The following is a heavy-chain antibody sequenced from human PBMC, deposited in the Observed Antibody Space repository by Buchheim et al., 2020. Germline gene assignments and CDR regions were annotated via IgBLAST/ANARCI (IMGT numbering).Heavy chain of an antibody. D-gene: IGHD3-16*01. J-gene: IGHJ6*03. CDR3: ARGGSNYHYYMDV. Sequence: EVQLVESGGGSVQPGGSLTLSCAASGFTFSSYEMNWVRQAPGKELAWVSYISSSGSTTYYADSVKGRFTISRDNAKNSLYLQMNSLRAEDTAVYYCARGGSNYHYYMDVWGKGTT. CDR1: GFTFSSYE. V-gene: IGHV3-48*03. CDR2: ISSSGSTT.